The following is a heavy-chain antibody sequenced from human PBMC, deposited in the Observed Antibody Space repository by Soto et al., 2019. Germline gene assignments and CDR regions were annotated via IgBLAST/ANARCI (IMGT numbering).Heavy chain of an antibody. D-gene: IGHD2-8*01. CDR3: ARGHGIVLMVYANGPAPYHIDV. V-gene: IGHV4-34*01. J-gene: IGHJ6*03. CDR2: INHSGST. Sequence: SETLSLSCAVYGGSFSGYYWSWIRQPPGKGLEWIGEINHSGSTNYSPSLKSRVTISVDTSKNQFSLKLSSVTATDTAVYYCARGHGIVLMVYANGPAPYHIDVRGQGTTVTVSS. CDR1: GGSFSGYY.